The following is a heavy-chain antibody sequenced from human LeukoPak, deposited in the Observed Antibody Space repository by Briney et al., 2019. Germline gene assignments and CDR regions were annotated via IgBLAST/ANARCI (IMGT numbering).Heavy chain of an antibody. Sequence: SETLSLTCTVSGGSISSYYWSWIRQPPGKGLEWIGYIYYSGSTNYNPSLKSRVTISVDTSKNQFSLKLSSVTAADTAVYYCARLGRGRGAYFDYWGQGTLVTVSS. V-gene: IGHV4-59*08. J-gene: IGHJ4*02. D-gene: IGHD3-16*01. CDR1: GGSISSYY. CDR2: IYYSGST. CDR3: ARLGRGRGAYFDY.